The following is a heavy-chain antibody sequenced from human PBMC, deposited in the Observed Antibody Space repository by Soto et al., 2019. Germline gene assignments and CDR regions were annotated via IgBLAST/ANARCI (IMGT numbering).Heavy chain of an antibody. D-gene: IGHD2-8*01. CDR3: ARDRGRMLGYYFDY. CDR1: GGSFSGYY. J-gene: IGHJ4*02. Sequence: QVQLQQWGAGLLEPSETLSLTCAVYGGSFSGYYWSWIRQPPGKGLEWIGEINHSGSTNYNPSLKSRVTISVDTSKNQFSLKLSSVTAADTAVYYCARDRGRMLGYYFDYWGQGTLVTVSS. V-gene: IGHV4-34*01. CDR2: INHSGST.